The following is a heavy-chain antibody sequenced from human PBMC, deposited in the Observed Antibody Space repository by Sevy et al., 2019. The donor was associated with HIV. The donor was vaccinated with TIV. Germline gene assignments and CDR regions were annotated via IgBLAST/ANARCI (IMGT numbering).Heavy chain of an antibody. V-gene: IGHV3-23*01. J-gene: IGHJ4*02. CDR1: GFRFDYYA. D-gene: IGHD3-3*01. Sequence: GGSLRLSCAVSGFRFDYYAMTWVRQAPGKGLEWVSTISSNGLSTYDTDSVKGRFAIFRDNFKNTLYLQMNSLRVEDTAVYFCTKDVPRDFWSAYSPGYFDFWGQRSLVTVSS. CDR3: TKDVPRDFWSAYSPGYFDF. CDR2: ISSNGLST.